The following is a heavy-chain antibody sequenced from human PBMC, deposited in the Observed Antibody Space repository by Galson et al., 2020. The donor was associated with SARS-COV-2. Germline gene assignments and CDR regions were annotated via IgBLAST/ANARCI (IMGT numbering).Heavy chain of an antibody. CDR2: FDPEDGET. D-gene: IGHD3-3*01. Sequence: ASVQVSCKVSGYTLTELSMHWVRQAPGTGLEWMGGFDPEDGETIYAQKFQGRVTMTEDTSTDTAYMELSSLRSEDTAVYYCATDFAIFGVVILHYWGQGTLVTVSS. J-gene: IGHJ4*02. CDR3: ATDFAIFGVVILHY. V-gene: IGHV1-24*01. CDR1: GYTLTELS.